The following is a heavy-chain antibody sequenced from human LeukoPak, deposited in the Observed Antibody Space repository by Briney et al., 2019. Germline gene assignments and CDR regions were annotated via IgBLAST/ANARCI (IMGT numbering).Heavy chain of an antibody. CDR1: GFTFSNYV. V-gene: IGHV3-23*01. Sequence: PGGSLRLSCAASGFTFSNYVMSWVRQAPGKGLEWVSAISGSGGSTYYADSVKGRFTISRDNSKNTLYLQMNSLRAEDTAVYYCAKDPNSSGWYSGWFDPWGQGTLVTVSS. CDR3: AKDPNSSGWYSGWFDP. D-gene: IGHD6-19*01. J-gene: IGHJ5*02. CDR2: ISGSGGST.